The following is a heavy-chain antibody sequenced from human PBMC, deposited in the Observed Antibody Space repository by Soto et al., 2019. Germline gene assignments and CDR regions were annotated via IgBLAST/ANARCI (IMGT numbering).Heavy chain of an antibody. CDR1: GYTFTGCY. D-gene: IGHD3-22*01. V-gene: IGHV1-2*02. J-gene: IGHJ4*02. CDR2: INPNSGGT. Sequence: ASVKVSCKASGYTFTGCYMHWVRQAPGQGLEWMGWINPNSGGTNYAQKFQGRVTMTRDTSISTAYMELSRLRSDDTAVYYCAREYYDSSGYYGWGQGTLVTVSS. CDR3: AREYYDSSGYYG.